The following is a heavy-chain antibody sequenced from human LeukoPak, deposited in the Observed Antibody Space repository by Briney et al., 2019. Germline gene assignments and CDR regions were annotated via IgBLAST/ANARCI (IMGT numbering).Heavy chain of an antibody. CDR2: INNDGSST. CDR3: ARELITMIRGVIINSIFWFDP. CDR1: GFTFSSYW. J-gene: IGHJ5*02. Sequence: GGSLRLSCAVSGFTFSSYWMHWVRQVPGKGLVWVSRINNDGSSTAYADSVEGRFTISRDNAKNTLYLQMNSLRVEDTAVYYCARELITMIRGVIINSIFWFDPWGQGTLVTVSS. V-gene: IGHV3-74*01. D-gene: IGHD3-10*01.